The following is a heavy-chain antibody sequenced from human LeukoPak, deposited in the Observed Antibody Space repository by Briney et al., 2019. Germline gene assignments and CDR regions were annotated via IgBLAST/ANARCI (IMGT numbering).Heavy chain of an antibody. CDR3: VAITYYDILTGSGPSYYFDY. CDR1: GFTFSSYE. CDR2: ISSSGSTI. V-gene: IGHV3-48*03. Sequence: GGSLRLSCAASGFTFSSYEMNWVRQAPGKGLEWVSSISSSGSTIYYADSVKGRFTISRDNAKNSLYLQMNSLRAEDTAVYYCVAITYYDILTGSGPSYYFDYWGQGTLVTVSS. J-gene: IGHJ4*02. D-gene: IGHD3-9*01.